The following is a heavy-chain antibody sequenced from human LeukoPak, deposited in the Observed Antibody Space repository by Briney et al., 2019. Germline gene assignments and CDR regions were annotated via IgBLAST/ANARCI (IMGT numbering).Heavy chain of an antibody. CDR2: LYHDGNT. Sequence: MSSETLSLTCIVSGDSISVAFVWGWIRQSPGKGLEWIGDLYHDGNTYYNPSLNGRVTMSVDTSKNQFSLTLNSVTAADTAVYFCARRGSSTGWSFDYWGLGSLVTVSS. CDR1: GDSISVAFV. D-gene: IGHD6-19*01. CDR3: ARRGSSTGWSFDY. V-gene: IGHV4-38-2*02. J-gene: IGHJ4*02.